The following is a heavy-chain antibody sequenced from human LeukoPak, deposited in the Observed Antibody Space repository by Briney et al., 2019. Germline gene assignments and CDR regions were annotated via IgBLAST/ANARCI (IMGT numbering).Heavy chain of an antibody. J-gene: IGHJ3*01. V-gene: IGHV4-59*01. Sequence: SETLSLTCTVSGGSISSYYWTWIRQPPRRGLEWVGYISYGGSTNYNPSLKSRVTISVDTSTNQFSLKLSSVTAADTAVYYCARGIFGMVLNAFDLWGRGTMVTVSS. CDR2: ISYGGST. CDR1: GGSISSYY. CDR3: ARGIFGMVLNAFDL. D-gene: IGHD3-3*01.